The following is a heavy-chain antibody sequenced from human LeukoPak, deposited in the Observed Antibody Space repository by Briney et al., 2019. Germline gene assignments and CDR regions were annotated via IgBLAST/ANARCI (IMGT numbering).Heavy chain of an antibody. CDR2: ISPNGGGT. D-gene: IGHD3-22*01. Sequence: GASVKVSCKASGYTFTSYAMNWVRQAPGQGLEWMGWISPNGGGTNYAQKFQGRVTMTRDTSITTAYMELSRLRSDDTAVYYCARGRVNSGGYPWYFDYWGQGTLVTVSS. CDR1: GYTFTSYA. J-gene: IGHJ4*02. V-gene: IGHV1-2*02. CDR3: ARGRVNSGGYPWYFDY.